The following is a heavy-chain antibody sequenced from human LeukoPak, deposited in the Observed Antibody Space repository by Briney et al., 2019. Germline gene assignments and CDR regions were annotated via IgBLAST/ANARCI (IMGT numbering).Heavy chain of an antibody. J-gene: IGHJ5*02. V-gene: IGHV3-23*01. CDR1: GFTFSSYA. CDR3: ARGPGSYFGP. Sequence: PGGSLRLSCAASGFTFSSYAMSWVRQAPGKGLECISGFSGSGGSTYYADSVKGRFTISRDNAKNTLYLQMNSLRAEDTAVYYCARGPGSYFGPWGQGTLVTVSS. D-gene: IGHD1-26*01. CDR2: FSGSGGST.